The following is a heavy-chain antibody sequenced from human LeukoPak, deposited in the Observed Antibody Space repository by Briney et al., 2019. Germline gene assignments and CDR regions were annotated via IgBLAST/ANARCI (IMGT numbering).Heavy chain of an antibody. CDR1: GYSFTSYW. Sequence: GESLKISCKGSGYSFTSYWIGWVRQMPGKGLEWMGIIYPGDSDTRYSPSFQGQVTISADKSISTAYLQWSSLKASDTAMYYCARLIYGDYPYLWSAFDIWGQGTMVTVSS. CDR3: ARLIYGDYPYLWSAFDI. CDR2: IYPGDSDT. V-gene: IGHV5-51*01. D-gene: IGHD4-17*01. J-gene: IGHJ3*02.